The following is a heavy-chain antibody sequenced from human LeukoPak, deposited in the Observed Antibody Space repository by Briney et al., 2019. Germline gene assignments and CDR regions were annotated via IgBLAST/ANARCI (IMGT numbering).Heavy chain of an antibody. V-gene: IGHV3-33*01. Sequence: GRSLRLSCAASGFTFSSYGMHWVRQAPGKGLEWVAVIWYDGSNKYYADSVKGRSTISRDNSKNTLYLQMNSLRAEDTAVYYCAREIYYDSSGYYPLLDYWGQGTLVTVSS. CDR1: GFTFSSYG. CDR3: AREIYYDSSGYYPLLDY. D-gene: IGHD3-22*01. CDR2: IWYDGSNK. J-gene: IGHJ4*02.